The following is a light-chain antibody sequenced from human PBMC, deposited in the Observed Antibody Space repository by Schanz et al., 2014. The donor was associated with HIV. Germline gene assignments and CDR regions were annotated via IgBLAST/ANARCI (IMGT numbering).Light chain of an antibody. V-gene: IGKV3D-20*02. Sequence: EIVLTQSPGTLSLSPGERATLSCRASQSVSSNYLAWYQQKPGQPPRLLIHDASNRATGIPARFSGSGSGTDFTLTISSLEPEDFAVYYCQQRSNWPLTFGGGTKVEFK. J-gene: IGKJ4*01. CDR3: QQRSNWPLT. CDR1: QSVSSNY. CDR2: DAS.